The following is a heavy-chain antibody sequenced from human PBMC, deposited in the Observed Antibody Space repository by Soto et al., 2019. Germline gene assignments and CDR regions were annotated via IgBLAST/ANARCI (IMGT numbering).Heavy chain of an antibody. V-gene: IGHV3-73*01. CDR2: IRSKANNYAT. Sequence: GGSQSLSCAASGFNFSASAVHWVRQASGNGLEWIGRIRSKANNYATGYAASVNGRFTISRDDSKNTAYLQVNSLKTEDTAVYYCTVSGAHYYYTLDAWGQGTSVTVSS. CDR3: TVSGAHYYYTLDA. J-gene: IGHJ6*02. D-gene: IGHD3-10*01. CDR1: GFNFSASA.